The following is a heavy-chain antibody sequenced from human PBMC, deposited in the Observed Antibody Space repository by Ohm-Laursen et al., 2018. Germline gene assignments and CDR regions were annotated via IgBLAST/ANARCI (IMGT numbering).Heavy chain of an antibody. CDR3: AKYEQAFDY. CDR2: ISSDGNNQ. CDR1: GFTFSSYG. V-gene: IGHV3-30*18. J-gene: IGHJ4*02. Sequence: SLRLSCAASGFTFSSYGMHWVRQAPGKGLEWMTGISSDGNNQYYLDSVKGRFTISRDNSKNTLYLEMSSLRAEDTAVYYCAKYEQAFDYWGQGTLVTVSS. D-gene: IGHD3-16*01.